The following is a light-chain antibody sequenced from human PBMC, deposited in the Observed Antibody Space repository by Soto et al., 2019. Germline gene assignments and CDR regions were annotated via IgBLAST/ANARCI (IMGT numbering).Light chain of an antibody. CDR2: GAS. Sequence: EIEMTQSPATLSVSPGAIATLSYRASQSVSTNLAWYQQKPGQVPRDIIYGASTRATEIPARFSGSGSGTDFTLTITRLEPDDFALYYCQQYVTSSPRTFGQGTKVDIK. CDR1: QSVSTN. J-gene: IGKJ1*01. V-gene: IGKV3-15*01. CDR3: QQYVTSSPRT.